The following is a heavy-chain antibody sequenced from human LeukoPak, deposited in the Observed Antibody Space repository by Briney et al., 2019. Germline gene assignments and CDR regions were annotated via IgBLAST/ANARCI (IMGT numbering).Heavy chain of an antibody. J-gene: IGHJ4*02. Sequence: GGSLRLSCAASGPNLKTYGMHWVRQAPGKGLEWVAVIFYDEITKHYADSVKGRFTISRDNSKNTLYLQMNRLSAEDTAVYYCATDGPPEEVVGASFSYWGRGTMVTV. CDR3: ATDGPPEEVVGASFSY. CDR2: IFYDEITK. CDR1: GPNLKTYG. V-gene: IGHV3-33*03. D-gene: IGHD2-15*01.